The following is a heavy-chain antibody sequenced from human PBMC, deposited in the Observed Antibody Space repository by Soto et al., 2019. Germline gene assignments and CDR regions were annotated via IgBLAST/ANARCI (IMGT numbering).Heavy chain of an antibody. CDR3: AADTVTLYYYYYGMDV. CDR1: GGSISSRGYY. J-gene: IGHJ6*02. CDR2: MYYSGST. V-gene: IGHV4-39*01. Sequence: PSETLSLTCAVSGGSISSRGYYWGWIRQPPGKGLEWIGSMYYSGSTYYNPSLKSRVTISVDTSKNQFSLKLSSVTAADTAVYYCAADTVTLYYYYYGMDVWGQGTTVTVSS. D-gene: IGHD4-17*01.